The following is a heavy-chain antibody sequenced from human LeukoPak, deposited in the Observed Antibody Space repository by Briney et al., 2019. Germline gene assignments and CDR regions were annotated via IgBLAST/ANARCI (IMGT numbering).Heavy chain of an antibody. Sequence: GGSLRLSCAASGFTFSSYAMHWVRQAPGKGLEWVAVISYDGSNKYYADSVKGRFTISRDNSKNTLYLQMNSLRAEDTAVYYCASKMVYAIEPFDYWGQGTLVTVSS. CDR1: GFTFSSYA. V-gene: IGHV3-30*04. J-gene: IGHJ4*02. D-gene: IGHD2-8*01. CDR3: ASKMVYAIEPFDY. CDR2: ISYDGSNK.